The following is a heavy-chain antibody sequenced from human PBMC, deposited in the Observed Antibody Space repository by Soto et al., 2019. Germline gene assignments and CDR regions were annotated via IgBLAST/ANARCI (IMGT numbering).Heavy chain of an antibody. V-gene: IGHV4-30-4*01. CDR2: IYYSGST. J-gene: IGHJ6*02. D-gene: IGHD3-9*01. CDR1: GGSIISGDYY. CDR3: ARDLRRRYYDILSGYYASHYYYGMDV. Sequence: ASETLSLTCTVSGGSIISGDYYWSWIRQPPGKGLEWIGYIYYSGSTYYNPSLKSRVTISVDTSKNQFSLKLSSVTAADTAVYYCARDLRRRYYDILSGYYASHYYYGMDVWGQGTTVTVSS.